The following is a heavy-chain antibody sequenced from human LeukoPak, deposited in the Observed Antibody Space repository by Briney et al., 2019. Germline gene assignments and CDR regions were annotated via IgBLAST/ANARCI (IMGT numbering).Heavy chain of an antibody. D-gene: IGHD1-26*01. V-gene: IGHV3-23*01. CDR2: ISGSGGST. CDR3: AKTLVGATGRRSDY. Sequence: GGSLRLSCAASGFTFSSYAMSWVRQAPGKGLEWVSAISGSGGSTYYADSVKGRFTISRDNSKNTLYLQMNSLRAEDTAVYYCAKTLVGATGRRSDYWGQGTLVTVSS. CDR1: GFTFSSYA. J-gene: IGHJ4*02.